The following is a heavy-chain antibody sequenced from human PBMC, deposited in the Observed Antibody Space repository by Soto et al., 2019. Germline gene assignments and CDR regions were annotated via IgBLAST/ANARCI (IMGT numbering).Heavy chain of an antibody. CDR3: ARLYRFSTPYYYYYYMDV. Sequence: ASVKVFCTASGYTFTSYGISGVRQAPGQGLEWMGWMNPNSGNTGYAQKFQGRVTMTRNTSISTAYMELSSLRSEDTAVYYCARLYRFSTPYYYYYYMDVWGKGTTVTV. V-gene: IGHV1-8*02. CDR2: MNPNSGNT. CDR1: GYTFTSYG. J-gene: IGHJ6*03. D-gene: IGHD2-2*02.